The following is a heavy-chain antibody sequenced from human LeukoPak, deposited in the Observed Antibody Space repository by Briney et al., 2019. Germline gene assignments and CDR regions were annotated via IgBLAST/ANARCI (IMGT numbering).Heavy chain of an antibody. CDR3: ARVRSSWYNWFDP. CDR2: INPNSGGT. V-gene: IGHV1-2*02. J-gene: IGHJ5*02. CDR1: GYTFTGYY. D-gene: IGHD6-13*01. Sequence: ASVKVSCKASGYTFTGYYMHWVRQAPGQGLEWMGWINPNSGGTNYAQKFQGRVTVTRDTSISTAYMELSRLRSDDTAVYYCARVRSSWYNWFDPWGQGTLVTVSS.